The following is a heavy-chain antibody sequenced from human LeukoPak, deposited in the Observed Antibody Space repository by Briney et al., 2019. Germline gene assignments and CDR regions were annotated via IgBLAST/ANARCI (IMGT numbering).Heavy chain of an antibody. CDR2: IYYSGST. CDR1: GGSISSYY. V-gene: IGHV4-59*01. D-gene: IGHD5-12*01. J-gene: IGHJ6*02. Sequence: SETLSLARTVSGGSISSYYWSWIRQPPGKGLEWIGYIYYSGSTNYNPSLKSRVTISVDTSKNQFSLKLSSVTAADTAVYYCARDLRYSGYDYSGYYYYGMDVWGQGTTVTVSS. CDR3: ARDLRYSGYDYSGYYYYGMDV.